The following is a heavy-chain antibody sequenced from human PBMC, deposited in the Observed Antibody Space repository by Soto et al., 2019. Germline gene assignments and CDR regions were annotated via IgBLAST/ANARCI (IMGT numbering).Heavy chain of an antibody. V-gene: IGHV1-69*13. J-gene: IGHJ4*02. Sequence: SVKVSCKASGGTFSSYAISWVRQAPGQGLEWMGGIIPIFGTANYAQKFQGRVTITADESTSTAYMELSSLRSEDTAVYYCATSHVDIVATFTYWGQGTLVTVSS. CDR2: IIPIFGTA. CDR3: ATSHVDIVATFTY. D-gene: IGHD5-12*01. CDR1: GGTFSSYA.